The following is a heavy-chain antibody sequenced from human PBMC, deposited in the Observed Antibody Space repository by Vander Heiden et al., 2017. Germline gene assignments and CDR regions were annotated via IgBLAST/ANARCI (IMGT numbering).Heavy chain of an antibody. CDR3: AKVGGLSHFQYYGLDV. J-gene: IGHJ6*02. Sequence: VQLLESGGSLVHPGGSLRLSCVASGFTFRCYTIPWVRQASGKGLEWVSSINDGGSSTYYAVSVKGRFTISRDNSRNTLYLQMNSLRAEDTAEYYCAKVGGLSHFQYYGLDVWGQGTTVTVSS. D-gene: IGHD2-15*01. V-gene: IGHV3-23*01. CDR2: INDGGSST. CDR1: GFTFRCYT.